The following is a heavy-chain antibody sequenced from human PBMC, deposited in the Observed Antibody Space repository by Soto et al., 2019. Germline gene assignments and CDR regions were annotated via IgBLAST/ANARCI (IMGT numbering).Heavy chain of an antibody. J-gene: IGHJ4*02. CDR3: TTVFDY. CDR1: GFTFTNNW. Sequence: EVQLVESGGDLVQPGGSLRLSCAVSGFTFTNNWIHWVRQAPGKGLLWVSRLTGGTATGYADSVRGRFTISGDAAKNTLYLQMNDLRAEDTAVYYCTTVFDYSGRGTLVTVSS. D-gene: IGHD1-1*01. V-gene: IGHV3-74*01. CDR2: LTGGTAT.